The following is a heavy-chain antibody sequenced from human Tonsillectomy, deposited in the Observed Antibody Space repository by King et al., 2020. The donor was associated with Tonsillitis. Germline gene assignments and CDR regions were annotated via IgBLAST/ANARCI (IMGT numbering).Heavy chain of an antibody. J-gene: IGHJ4*02. D-gene: IGHD2-2*01. CDR3: AKPPITIGYFAS. CDR1: GFTFSSYG. CDR2: IRYDGSNK. V-gene: IGHV3-30*02. Sequence: VQLVESGGGVVQPGGSLRLSCAASGFTFSSYGMHWVRQAPGKGLEWVAFIRYDGSNKYYADSVKGRFTISRDNSKNTLYLQMNSLRAEDTAVYYCAKPPITIGYFASWGQGTLVTVSS.